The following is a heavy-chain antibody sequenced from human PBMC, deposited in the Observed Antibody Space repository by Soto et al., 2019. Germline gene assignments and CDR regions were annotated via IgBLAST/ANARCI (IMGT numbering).Heavy chain of an antibody. D-gene: IGHD1-26*01. V-gene: IGHV3-23*01. CDR2: ISASGGAT. J-gene: IGHJ4*02. CDR1: RFTFTSYA. Sequence: PGGSLRLSCVASRFTFTSYAMSWVRQAPGKGLEWVAAISASGGATIHADSVKGRLTISRDNSKNTLYLQMNSLRAEDTAVYYCAKDVEGGSLFRGAFDYWGQGTQLTVSS. CDR3: AKDVEGGSLFRGAFDY.